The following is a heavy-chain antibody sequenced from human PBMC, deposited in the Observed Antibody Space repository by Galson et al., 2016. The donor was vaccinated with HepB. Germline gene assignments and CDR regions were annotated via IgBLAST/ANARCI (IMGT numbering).Heavy chain of an antibody. Sequence: SLRLSCAASRFHFSMYAMHWVRQAPGQGLEWVAMIWREGIRTFYADSVKGRVTITRDNSIYTRYLKMNSLRVEDTAVYYRVGDPPSSGWAFDPWGQGALVTVSS. CDR2: IWREGIRT. V-gene: IGHV3-33*01. CDR1: RFHFSMYA. CDR3: VGDPPSSGWAFDP. D-gene: IGHD6-19*01. J-gene: IGHJ5*02.